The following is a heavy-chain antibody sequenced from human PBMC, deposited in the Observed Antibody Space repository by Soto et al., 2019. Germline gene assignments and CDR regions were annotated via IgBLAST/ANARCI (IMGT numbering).Heavy chain of an antibody. CDR3: ARGKPGIDDDAFDI. V-gene: IGHV3-21*01. CDR1: GFTFSSYS. CDR2: ISSSSSYI. J-gene: IGHJ3*02. Sequence: EVQLVESGGGLVKPGGSLRLSCAASGFTFSSYSMNLVRQAPGKGLEWVSSISSSSSYIYYADSVKGRFTISRDNAKNSLYLQMNSLRAEDTAVYYCARGKPGIDDDAFDIWGQGTMVTVSS. D-gene: IGHD7-27*01.